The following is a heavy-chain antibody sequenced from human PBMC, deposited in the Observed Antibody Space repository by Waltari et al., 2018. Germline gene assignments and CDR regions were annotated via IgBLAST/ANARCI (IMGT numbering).Heavy chain of an antibody. J-gene: IGHJ4*02. V-gene: IGHV1-2*06. D-gene: IGHD1-26*01. CDR3: ARSRIVGALSA. CDR2: INPSSGGT. Sequence: QVQLVQSGAEVKKPGASVKVSCTASGYTFTGYYMHWVRQAPGQGLEWMGRINPSSGGTNYAQKFQGRVTMTRDTSISTAYMELSRLRADDTAVYYCARSRIVGALSAWGQGTLVTVSS. CDR1: GYTFTGYY.